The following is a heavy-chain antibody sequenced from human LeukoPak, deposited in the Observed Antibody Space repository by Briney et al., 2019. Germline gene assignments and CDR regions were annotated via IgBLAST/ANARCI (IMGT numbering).Heavy chain of an antibody. Sequence: SETLSLTCTVSGHSISSGDYWGWIRQPPGKGLEWIGSIYHSGSTYYNPSLKSRVTISVDTSKNQFSLKLSSVTAADTAVYYCAREGVVVPAAIRWFDPWGQGTLVTVSS. D-gene: IGHD2-2*01. CDR1: GHSISSGDY. CDR3: AREGVVVPAAIRWFDP. J-gene: IGHJ5*02. CDR2: IYHSGST. V-gene: IGHV4-38-2*02.